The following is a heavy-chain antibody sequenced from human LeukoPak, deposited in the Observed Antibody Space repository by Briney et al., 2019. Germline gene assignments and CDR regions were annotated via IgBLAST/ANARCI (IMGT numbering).Heavy chain of an antibody. CDR1: GGYISSYY. J-gene: IGHJ4*02. CDR2: IYYSGNT. CDR3: ARHFAGHTRNFDY. Sequence: SETLSLTCTVSGGYISSYYWSWIRQPPGKGLEWIGYIYYSGNTNYNPSLKSRVIISVDTSKNQFSLKLNSVTAADTAIYYCARHFAGHTRNFDYWGQGTLVTVSS. V-gene: IGHV4-59*08.